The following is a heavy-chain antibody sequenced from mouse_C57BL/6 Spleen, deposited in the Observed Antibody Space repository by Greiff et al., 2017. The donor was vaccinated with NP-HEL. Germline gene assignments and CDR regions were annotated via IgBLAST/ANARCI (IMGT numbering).Heavy chain of an antibody. J-gene: IGHJ1*03. CDR2: ISDGGSYT. CDR1: GFTFSSYA. Sequence: EVKLMESGGGLVKPGGSLKLSCAASGFTFSSYAMSWVRQTPEKRLEWVATISDGGSYTYYPDNVKGRFTISRDNAKNNLYLQMSHLKSEDTAMYYCARELTWYFDVWGTGTTVTVSS. CDR3: ARELTWYFDV. V-gene: IGHV5-4*01.